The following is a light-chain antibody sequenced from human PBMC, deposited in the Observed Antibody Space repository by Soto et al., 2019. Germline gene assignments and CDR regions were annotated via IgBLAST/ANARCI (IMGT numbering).Light chain of an antibody. Sequence: QSALTQPPSVSGAPGQRVTISCTGSSSNIGAGYDVHWYQQLPETAPKLLIYGNSNRPSGVPDQFSGSKSGTSASLAITGLQAEDEADYYCQSYDSSLSGWVFGTGTKVTVL. CDR1: SSNIGAGYD. CDR2: GNS. CDR3: QSYDSSLSGWV. V-gene: IGLV1-40*01. J-gene: IGLJ1*01.